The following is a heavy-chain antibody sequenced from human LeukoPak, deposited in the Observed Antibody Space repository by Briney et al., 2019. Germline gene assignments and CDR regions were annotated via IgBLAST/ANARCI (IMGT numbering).Heavy chain of an antibody. CDR3: ARVSGYATPQYYFDY. V-gene: IGHV1-69*05. D-gene: IGHD5-18*01. CDR2: IIPIFGTA. CDR1: GGTFSSYA. J-gene: IGHJ4*02. Sequence: ASVKVSCKASGGTFSSYAISWVRQAPGQGLEWMGGIIPIFGTANYAQKFQGRVTITTDESTSTAYMELSSLRSEDTAVYYCARVSGYATPQYYFDYWGQGTLVTVSS.